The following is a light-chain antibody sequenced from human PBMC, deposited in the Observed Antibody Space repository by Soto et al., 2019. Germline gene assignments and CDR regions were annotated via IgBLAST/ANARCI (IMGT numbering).Light chain of an antibody. CDR1: QTVLSSSNTKSY. V-gene: IGKV4-1*01. J-gene: IGKJ1*01. CDR3: QQYYNAPWT. Sequence: DIVMTQSPDSLAVSLGERATINCKSSQTVLSSSNTKSYLAWYQQQPGQPPKLLIYWASIRESGVPDRFSGSGSGTDFTLTISSLQADDVAVYYCQQYYNAPWTFGQGTKVEIK. CDR2: WAS.